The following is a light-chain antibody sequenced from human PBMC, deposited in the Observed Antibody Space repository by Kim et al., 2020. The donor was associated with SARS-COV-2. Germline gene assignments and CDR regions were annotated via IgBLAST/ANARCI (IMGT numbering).Light chain of an antibody. CDR1: QSVSSN. Sequence: EIVMTQSPATLSVSPGERATLSCRASQSVSSNLAWYQQKPGQAPRLLIYGAFSRATGIPARFSGSGSGTEFTLTISSLQSEDFAVYYCQHYNNWWTFGQGTKVDIK. CDR2: GAF. J-gene: IGKJ1*01. V-gene: IGKV3-15*01. CDR3: QHYNNWWT.